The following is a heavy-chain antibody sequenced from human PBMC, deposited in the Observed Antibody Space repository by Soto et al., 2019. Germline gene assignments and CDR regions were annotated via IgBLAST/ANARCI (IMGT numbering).Heavy chain of an antibody. CDR3: ARAKAPLYSSSWYWFDP. Sequence: SETLSLTCAVYGGSFSGYYWTWIRQPPGTGLEWIGEINHSGSTNYNPSLKSRVTISVDTSKNQFSLKLTSVTAADTAVYYCARAKAPLYSSSWYWFDPWGQGTLVTVS. CDR1: GGSFSGYY. V-gene: IGHV4-34*01. D-gene: IGHD6-13*01. J-gene: IGHJ5*02. CDR2: INHSGST.